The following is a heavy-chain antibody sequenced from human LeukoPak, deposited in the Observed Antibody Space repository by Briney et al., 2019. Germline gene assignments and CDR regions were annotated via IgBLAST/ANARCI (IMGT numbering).Heavy chain of an antibody. CDR2: VASSGGST. D-gene: IGHD2-8*02. Sequence: GGSLRLSCAASGFTVSSNYMSWVRQAPGKGLEWVSAVASSGGSTYYADSVKDRFTISRDNSNNTLYLQMDSLRAEDTAVYYWAKDLHSHWYYHGMDVWGQGTTVTVSS. J-gene: IGHJ6*02. CDR1: GFTVSSNY. V-gene: IGHV3-23*01. CDR3: AKDLHSHWYYHGMDV.